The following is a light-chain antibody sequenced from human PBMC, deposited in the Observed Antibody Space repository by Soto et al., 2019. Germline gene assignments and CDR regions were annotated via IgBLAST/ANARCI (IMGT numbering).Light chain of an antibody. Sequence: AIQLTQSPSSLSASIGDRVTITCRASHAINSALAWYRQKPGKAPDLLIFDASTLESGVPSRFSGRGFGTDFSLTISSLQPEDFATYFCQQFYTYPITFGQGTRLDIK. V-gene: IGKV1-13*02. CDR3: QQFYTYPIT. CDR2: DAS. J-gene: IGKJ5*01. CDR1: HAINSA.